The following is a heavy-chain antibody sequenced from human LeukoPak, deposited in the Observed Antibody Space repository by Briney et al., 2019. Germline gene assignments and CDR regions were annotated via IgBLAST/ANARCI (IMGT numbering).Heavy chain of an antibody. CDR1: GGSVSRSPYY. Sequence: SETLSLTCTVSGGSVSRSPYYWGWIRQPPGKGLEWIGSIYHSGSTYYNPSLKSRVTISVDTSKNQFSLKLSSVTAADTAVYYCARVIAALFDYWGQGTLVTVSS. D-gene: IGHD6-13*01. V-gene: IGHV4-39*07. CDR2: IYHSGST. J-gene: IGHJ4*02. CDR3: ARVIAALFDY.